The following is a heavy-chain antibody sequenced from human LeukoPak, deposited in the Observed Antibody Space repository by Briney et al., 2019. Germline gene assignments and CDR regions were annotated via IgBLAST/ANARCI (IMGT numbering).Heavy chain of an antibody. CDR2: INPNSGGT. J-gene: IGHJ5*02. CDR1: GYTFTGYY. V-gene: IGHV1-2*02. D-gene: IGHD1-7*01. CDR3: ARDNWNFHRAGTPYNWFDP. Sequence: GASVKVSCKASGYTFTGYYMHWVRQAPGQGPEWMGWINPNSGGTNYAQKFQGRVTMTRDTSISTAYMELSSLRSEDTAVYYCARDNWNFHRAGTPYNWFDPWGQGTLVTVSS.